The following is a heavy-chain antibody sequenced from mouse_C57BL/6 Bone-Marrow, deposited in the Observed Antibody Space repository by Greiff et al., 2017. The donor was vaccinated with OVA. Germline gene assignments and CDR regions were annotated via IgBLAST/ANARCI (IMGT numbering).Heavy chain of an antibody. Sequence: QVHVKQPGAELVMPGASVKLSCKASGYTFTSYWMHWVKQRPGQGLEWIGEIDPSDSYTNYNQKFKGKSTLTVDKSSSTAYMQLSSLTSEDSAVYYCAREDWDEYFDVWGTGTTVTVSS. V-gene: IGHV1-69*01. CDR3: AREDWDEYFDV. D-gene: IGHD4-1*01. CDR2: IDPSDSYT. J-gene: IGHJ1*03. CDR1: GYTFTSYW.